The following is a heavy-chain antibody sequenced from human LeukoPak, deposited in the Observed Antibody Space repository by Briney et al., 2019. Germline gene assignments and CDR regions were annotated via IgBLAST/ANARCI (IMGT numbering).Heavy chain of an antibody. V-gene: IGHV4-30-4*01. J-gene: IGHJ6*02. Sequence: PSETLCLTCTVSGGSISSGDYYWSWIRQPPGKGLEWIGYIYYSGSTYYNPSLKSRVTISVDTSKNQFSLKLSSVTAADTAVYYCARDNRYYYGMDVWGQGTTVTVSS. CDR1: GGSISSGDYY. CDR2: IYYSGST. CDR3: ARDNRYYYGMDV.